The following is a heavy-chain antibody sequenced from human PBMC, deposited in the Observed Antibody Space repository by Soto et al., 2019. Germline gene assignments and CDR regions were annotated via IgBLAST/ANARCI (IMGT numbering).Heavy chain of an antibody. CDR3: ARERTGYYIQA. D-gene: IGHD3-9*01. J-gene: IGHJ5*02. CDR2: ISYDGSAQ. CDR1: GFTFNDFA. Sequence: GESLKISCAASGFTFNDFAMHWVRQAPGKGLEWVAFISYDGSAQYYADSVKGRFTISRDDSKNILYLQMNSLGAEDTAVYYCARERTGYYIQAWGQGTLVTVSS. V-gene: IGHV3-30*01.